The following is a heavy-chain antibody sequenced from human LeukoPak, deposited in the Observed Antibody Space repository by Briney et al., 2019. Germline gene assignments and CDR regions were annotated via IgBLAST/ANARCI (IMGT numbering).Heavy chain of an antibody. CDR1: GFTFRSYS. CDR3: ARGLGGYGSGSYYNPNDAFDI. J-gene: IGHJ3*02. CDR2: ISSGSGTI. D-gene: IGHD3-10*01. V-gene: IGHV3-48*04. Sequence: GGSLRLSCAASGFTFRSYSMNWVRQAPGKGLEWVSYISSGSGTIYYADSVKGRFTISRDNAKNSLYLQMNSLRAEGTAVYYCARGLGGYGSGSYYNPNDAFDIWGQGTMVTVSS.